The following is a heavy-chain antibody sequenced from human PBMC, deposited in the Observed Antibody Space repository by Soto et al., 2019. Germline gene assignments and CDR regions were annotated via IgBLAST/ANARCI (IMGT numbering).Heavy chain of an antibody. V-gene: IGHV3-23*01. J-gene: IGHJ4*02. CDR3: ANEVSLGSPEDDGY. CDR1: GFTLTIFA. CDR2: ISGSGGST. Sequence: GESLRHSKSASGFTLTIFAMSWFRQSPGKGMEWVSTISGSGGSTYYADAVKGRFTISRDNSMGTLYLQMKSLRVEDTAIYYSANEVSLGSPEDDGYWGQGTLLT. D-gene: IGHD7-27*01.